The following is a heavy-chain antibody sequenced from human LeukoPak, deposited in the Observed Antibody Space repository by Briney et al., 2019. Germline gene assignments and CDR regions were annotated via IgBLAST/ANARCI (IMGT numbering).Heavy chain of an antibody. D-gene: IGHD5-18*01. CDR2: ISGSGGST. CDR3: AKVGGYSYGYNWFDP. V-gene: IGHV3-23*01. CDR1: GFTLSSYA. Sequence: GGSLRLSCAASGFTLSSYAMSWVRQAPGKGLEWVSAISGSGGSTYYADSVKGRFTISRDNSKNTLYLQMNSLRAEDTAVYYCAKVGGYSYGYNWFDPWGQGTLVTVSS. J-gene: IGHJ5*02.